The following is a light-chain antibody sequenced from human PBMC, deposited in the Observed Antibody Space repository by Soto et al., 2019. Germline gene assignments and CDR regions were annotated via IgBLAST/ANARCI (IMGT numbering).Light chain of an antibody. Sequence: EIVLTQSPATLSLSPGDRATLSCGASQSIRSSYVAWYQQKAGLAPRLLIYDGSSRASGIPDRFSGSGSGTDFTLTIGRLEPEDFAVYYCQQYDNSAPLSFGGGIKVEMK. V-gene: IGKV3D-20*01. CDR2: DGS. J-gene: IGKJ4*01. CDR1: QSIRSSY. CDR3: QQYDNSAPLS.